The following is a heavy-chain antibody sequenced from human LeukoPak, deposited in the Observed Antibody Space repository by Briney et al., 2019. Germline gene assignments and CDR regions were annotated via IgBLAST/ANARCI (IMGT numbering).Heavy chain of an antibody. CDR1: GGSISTYY. V-gene: IGHV4-59*08. D-gene: IGHD1-26*01. CDR3: ARHRWELPAYFDY. Sequence: SETLSLTCTVSGGSISTYYWSWIRQPPGKGLEWIGYIYYSGSTNYNPSLKSRVTISVDKSKNQFSLKLSSVTAADTAVYYCARHRWELPAYFDYWGQGTLVTVSS. CDR2: IYYSGST. J-gene: IGHJ4*02.